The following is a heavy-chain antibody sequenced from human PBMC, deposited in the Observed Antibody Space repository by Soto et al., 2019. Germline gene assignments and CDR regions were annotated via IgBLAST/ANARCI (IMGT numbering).Heavy chain of an antibody. CDR2: IIPIFGTA. V-gene: IGHV1-69*01. D-gene: IGHD2-2*01. CDR1: GGTFSSYA. J-gene: IGHJ6*02. CDR3: AVGYCSSTSCYVYCYYGMDV. Sequence: QVQLVQSGAEVKKPGSSVKVSCKASGGTFSSYAISWVRQAPGHGLEWMGGIIPIFGTANYAQKFQGRVTITEDESTSTAYMELSSLRSEDTAVYYCAVGYCSSTSCYVYCYYGMDVWGQGTTVTVSS.